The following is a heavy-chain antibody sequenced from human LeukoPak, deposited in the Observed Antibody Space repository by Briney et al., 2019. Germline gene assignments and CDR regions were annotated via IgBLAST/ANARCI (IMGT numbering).Heavy chain of an antibody. CDR1: GFTFSSYW. CDR3: ARVGYDSSGYFLNWFDP. D-gene: IGHD3-22*01. J-gene: IGHJ5*02. Sequence: GGSLRLSCAASGFTFSSYWMSWVRQAPGKGLEWVANIKQDGSEKYYVDSVKGRFTISRDNAKNSLYLQMNSLRAEDTAVYYSARVGYDSSGYFLNWFDPWGQGTLVTVSS. CDR2: IKQDGSEK. V-gene: IGHV3-7*01.